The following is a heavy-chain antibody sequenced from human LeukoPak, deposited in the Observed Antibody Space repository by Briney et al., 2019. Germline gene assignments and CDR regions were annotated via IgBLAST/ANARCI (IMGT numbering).Heavy chain of an antibody. V-gene: IGHV3-43*02. Sequence: GRSLRLSCVGSGFMFDDFGMHWVRQGPGKGLECVSLISGDGSIIHYADSVKGRFTISRDNTKNFFYLQMNSLRTEDTALYYCAKETQYSGRAFDSWGQGTPVTVSS. D-gene: IGHD5-12*01. J-gene: IGHJ4*02. CDR2: ISGDGSII. CDR1: GFMFDDFG. CDR3: AKETQYSGRAFDS.